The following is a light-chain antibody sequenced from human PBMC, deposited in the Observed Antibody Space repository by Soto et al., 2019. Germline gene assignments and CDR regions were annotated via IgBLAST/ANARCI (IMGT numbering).Light chain of an antibody. V-gene: IGKV1-9*01. J-gene: IGKJ5*01. CDR2: AAS. Sequence: DIQLTQSPSFLSASVGDRVTITCRASQAISRSLVWYQQRPGRAPEVLIYAASSLQSGVPSRFSGSGSGTEFTLTIFSLQPEDFAIYYCQQVNNYPRTFGQGTRLDIK. CDR1: QAISRS. CDR3: QQVNNYPRT.